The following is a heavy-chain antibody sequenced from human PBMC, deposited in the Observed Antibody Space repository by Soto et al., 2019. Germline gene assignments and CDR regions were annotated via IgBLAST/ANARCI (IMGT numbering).Heavy chain of an antibody. CDR2: IYSGGST. J-gene: IGHJ4*02. CDR1: GLTVGSNS. V-gene: IGHV3-66*01. D-gene: IGHD3-16*02. Sequence: EVQLVESGGGLVQPGGSLRLSCAASGLTVGSNSMTWVRQAPGKGLEWVSVIYSGGSTYYADSVKGRFTISRDNSKNTLYLQMNSLRAEDTAVYYCARGIMITFGGVILDYWGQGTLVTVSA. CDR3: ARGIMITFGGVILDY.